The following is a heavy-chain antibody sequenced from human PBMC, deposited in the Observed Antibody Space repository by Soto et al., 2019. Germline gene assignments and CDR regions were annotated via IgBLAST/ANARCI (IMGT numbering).Heavy chain of an antibody. J-gene: IGHJ6*02. CDR3: ARGRGSNYYGLEV. CDR2: ISYDGSKK. CDR1: GFTFSSYG. V-gene: IGHV3-30*03. D-gene: IGHD3-10*01. Sequence: QVHLAESGGGVVQPGTSLRLSCAASGFTFSSYGMHWVRQAPGKGLEWVAAISYDGSKKYYVDSVKARFTISRDNSKNTVYLQVNSLSAEDTAVYTGARGRGSNYYGLEVCGRGTTVTVSS.